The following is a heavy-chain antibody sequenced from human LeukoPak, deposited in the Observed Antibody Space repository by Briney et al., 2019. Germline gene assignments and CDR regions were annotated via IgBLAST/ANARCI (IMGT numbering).Heavy chain of an antibody. CDR1: GGSISSSSYY. V-gene: IGHV4-39*01. D-gene: IGHD6-19*01. CDR3: ARAQRWLPFTY. Sequence: SETLSLTCTVSGGSISSSSYYWGWIRQPPGKGLEWIGSIYYSGSTYYNPSLKSRVTISVDTSKNQFSLKLTSVTAADTAVYYCARAQRWLPFTYWGQGTLVTVSS. J-gene: IGHJ4*02. CDR2: IYYSGST.